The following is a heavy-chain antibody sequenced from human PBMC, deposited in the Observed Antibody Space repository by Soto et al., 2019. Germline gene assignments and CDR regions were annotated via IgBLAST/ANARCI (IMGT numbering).Heavy chain of an antibody. CDR2: LTGTGDSA. CDR3: AKNGCSYAACDPYYYYVDV. CDR1: GFRLSDSA. D-gene: IGHD3-16*01. Sequence: EVQLLESGGGLVQPGGSLRLSCAASGFRLSDSAVSWVRQAPGKGLEWVSSLTGTGDSAFYSDSVKGRFTISRDISKSTLYLQMNSLSAEDTAVYYCAKNGCSYAACDPYYYYVDVWGRGTTVTVSS. V-gene: IGHV3-23*01. J-gene: IGHJ6*03.